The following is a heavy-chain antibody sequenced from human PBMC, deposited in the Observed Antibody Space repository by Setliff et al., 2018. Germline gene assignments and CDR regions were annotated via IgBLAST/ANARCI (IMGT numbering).Heavy chain of an antibody. Sequence: SETLSLTCTVSGGSIGSSFWNWIRQSPGKGLEWIGYKSNRGDTNSNPALKSRVTISVDTSTNQFSLKLRSVTAADTAVYYCARLSWNGLRYYGLDVWGQGTTVTVSS. CDR2: KSNRGDT. J-gene: IGHJ6*02. D-gene: IGHD3-3*01. V-gene: IGHV4-59*01. CDR3: ARLSWNGLRYYGLDV. CDR1: GGSIGSSF.